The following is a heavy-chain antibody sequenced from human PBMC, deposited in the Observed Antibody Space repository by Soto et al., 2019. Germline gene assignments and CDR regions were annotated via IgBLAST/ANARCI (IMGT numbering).Heavy chain of an antibody. Sequence: VHLLESGGGVVQPGKSLKISYATSCFEISDYPMTWVRQPPGQGLEWVSGISASGEKPYYADSVKGRFTISRDNSKNTLSLQMNSLRVEDTGIYYCAKLEWLEFGGDYWGQGTLVTVSS. CDR1: CFEISDYP. V-gene: IGHV3-23*01. CDR3: AKLEWLEFGGDY. J-gene: IGHJ4*02. CDR2: ISASGEKP. D-gene: IGHD6-19*01.